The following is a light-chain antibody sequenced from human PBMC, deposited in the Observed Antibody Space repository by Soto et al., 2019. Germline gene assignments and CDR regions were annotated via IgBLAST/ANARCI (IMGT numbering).Light chain of an antibody. J-gene: IGKJ1*01. CDR2: GAS. Sequence: IVLTQAPGTLSLSPGERAALSCRASQSVSRYLTWYPQKPGQGPRVLIYGASSRDTGIPDRFSGSGAGAECTRTINRLEHEDVEVDYCQQYGSSTPTFGQGTKVDIK. CDR3: QQYGSSTPT. CDR1: QSVSRY. V-gene: IGKV3-20*01.